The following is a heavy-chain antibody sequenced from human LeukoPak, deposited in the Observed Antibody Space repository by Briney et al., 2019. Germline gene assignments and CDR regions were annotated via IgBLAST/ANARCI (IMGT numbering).Heavy chain of an antibody. CDR2: ISGSGGSA. V-gene: IGHV3-23*01. D-gene: IGHD1-26*01. CDR3: AKDFLVVGATPFDS. CDR1: GLPFSNYG. Sequence: GGSLRLSCAASGLPFSNYGMNWVRQAPGKGLEWVSSISGSGGSAYYADSVKGRFTISRDNSKNTVYLQMNSLRAEDTALYYCAKDFLVVGATPFDSWGQGTPVTVSS. J-gene: IGHJ4*02.